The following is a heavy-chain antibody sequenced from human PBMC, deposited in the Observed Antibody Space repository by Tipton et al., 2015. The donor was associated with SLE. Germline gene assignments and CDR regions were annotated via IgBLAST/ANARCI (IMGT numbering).Heavy chain of an antibody. Sequence: TLSLTCIVSGGSITGYYRSWIRQPPGKRLEWIGYIDQFGSANYNPSLQNRVTISVGRSKTQFSLKLRSVSAADSAMYYCARHGYDFWSGYYHHVFDVWGQGTMLTVSS. CDR1: GGSITGYY. CDR2: IDQFGSA. CDR3: ARHGYDFWSGYYHHVFDV. D-gene: IGHD3-3*01. J-gene: IGHJ3*01. V-gene: IGHV4-59*08.